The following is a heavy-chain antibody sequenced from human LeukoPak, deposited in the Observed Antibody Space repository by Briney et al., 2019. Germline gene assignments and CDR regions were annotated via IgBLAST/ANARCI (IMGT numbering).Heavy chain of an antibody. J-gene: IGHJ6*04. V-gene: IGHV3-21*01. CDR3: ARDLSGYSGYDLFY. D-gene: IGHD5-12*01. Sequence: GGSLRLSCAASGFTFSSYSMNWVRQAPGKGLEWVSSISSSSSYIYYADSVKGRFTISRDNAKNSLYLQMNSLRAEDTAVYYCARDLSGYSGYDLFYWGKGTTVTVSS. CDR2: ISSSSSYI. CDR1: GFTFSSYS.